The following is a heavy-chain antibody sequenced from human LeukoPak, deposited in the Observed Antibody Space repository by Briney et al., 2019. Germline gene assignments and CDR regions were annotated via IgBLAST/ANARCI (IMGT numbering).Heavy chain of an antibody. CDR3: ARDLKGFNL. V-gene: IGHV3-7*04. J-gene: IGHJ5*02. Sequence: PGGSLRLSCVASGFYFNAYLMSWVRQAPGKGLEWVANIKQDGSQKLYLDSVKGRFTISRDNGNNSLYPHMSRLRVEDTAVYYCARDLKGFNLWGQGALVTVSS. CDR1: GFYFNAYL. CDR2: IKQDGSQK.